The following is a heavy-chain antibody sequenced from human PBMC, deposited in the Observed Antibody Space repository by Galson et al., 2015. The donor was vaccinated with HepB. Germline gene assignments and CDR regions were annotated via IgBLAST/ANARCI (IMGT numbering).Heavy chain of an antibody. CDR3: ARGSYDSSGLDY. CDR2: ISYDGSNK. CDR1: GFTFSSYA. D-gene: IGHD3-22*01. J-gene: IGHJ4*02. V-gene: IGHV3-30-3*01. Sequence: SLRLSCAASGFTFSSYAMHWVRQAPGKGLEWVAVISYDGSNKYYADSVKGRFTISRDNSKNTLYLQMNSLRAEDTAVYYCARGSYDSSGLDYWGQGTLVTVSS.